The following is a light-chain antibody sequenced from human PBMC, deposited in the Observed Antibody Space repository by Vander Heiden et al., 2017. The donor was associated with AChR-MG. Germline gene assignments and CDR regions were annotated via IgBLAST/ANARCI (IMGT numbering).Light chain of an antibody. V-gene: IGLV1-44*01. Sequence: QSVLTPPPSASGTPGQRVTISCSGSSSNIGSNTVNWYQQLPGTAPKLLIYSNNQRPSGVPDRFSVSKSGTSASLAISGLQSEDEADYYCAAWDDSLNGWVFGGGTKLTVL. CDR1: SSNIGSNT. CDR3: AAWDDSLNGWV. J-gene: IGLJ3*02. CDR2: SNN.